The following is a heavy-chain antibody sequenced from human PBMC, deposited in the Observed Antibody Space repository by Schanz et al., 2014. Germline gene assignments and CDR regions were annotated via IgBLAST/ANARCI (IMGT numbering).Heavy chain of an antibody. CDR2: ITSGSAK. V-gene: IGHV3-48*02. Sequence: VQLVESGGCVVQPGRSLRLSCATSGFTFSSYGMHWVRQAPGKGLEWVSYITSGSAKFYADSVKGRFTISRDNAKNSLYLQMNSLRDEDTAVYYCAREKRRTEDVLDHWGQGTLVTVS. CDR1: GFTFSSYG. CDR3: AREKRRTEDVLDH. J-gene: IGHJ5*02.